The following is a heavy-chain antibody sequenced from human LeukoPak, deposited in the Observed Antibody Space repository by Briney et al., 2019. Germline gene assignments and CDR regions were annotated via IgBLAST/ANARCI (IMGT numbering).Heavy chain of an antibody. CDR1: GYTFTSYG. CDR3: ARFVVHLPKSSTVVTPFFWFDP. CDR2: ISAYNGNT. J-gene: IGHJ5*02. D-gene: IGHD4-23*01. Sequence: ASVKVSCKASGYTFTSYGISWVRQAPGQGLEWMGWISAYNGNTNYAQKLQGRVTMTTDTSTSTAYIELRSLRSDDTAVYYCARFVVHLPKSSTVVTPFFWFDPWGQGTLVTVSS. V-gene: IGHV1-18*01.